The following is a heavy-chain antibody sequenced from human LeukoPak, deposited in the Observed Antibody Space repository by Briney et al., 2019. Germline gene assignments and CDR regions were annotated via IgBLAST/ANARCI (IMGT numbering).Heavy chain of an antibody. D-gene: IGHD2-15*01. CDR1: GFTLSSYD. J-gene: IGHJ4*02. Sequence: GGSLRLSCAASGFTLSSYDMHWVRQAPGKGLEWVAVISYDGSNKYYADSVKGRFTISRDNSKNTLYLQMNSLRAEDTAVYYCARDFGVVVAATLESYFDYWGQGTLVTVSS. CDR3: ARDFGVVVAATLESYFDY. CDR2: ISYDGSNK. V-gene: IGHV3-30*03.